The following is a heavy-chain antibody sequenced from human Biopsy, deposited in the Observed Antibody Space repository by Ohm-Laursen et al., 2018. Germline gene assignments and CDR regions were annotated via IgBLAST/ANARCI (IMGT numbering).Heavy chain of an antibody. J-gene: IGHJ6*02. D-gene: IGHD2/OR15-2a*01. CDR3: ARATNSTGWPYYYFYGMDV. Sequence: TLSLTCTVSGGSISSDYWSWIRQPPGKGLEWIGYIYYSGSTNYNPSLKSRVTISVDTSKNHFSLRLNSVTAADTAVYYCARATNSTGWPYYYFYGMDVWGQGTTVTVSS. CDR1: GGSISSDY. CDR2: IYYSGST. V-gene: IGHV4-59*12.